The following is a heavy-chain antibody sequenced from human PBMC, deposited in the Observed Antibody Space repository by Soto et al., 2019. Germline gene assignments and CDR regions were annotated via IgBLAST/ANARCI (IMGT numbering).Heavy chain of an antibody. CDR2: ISAYNGNT. V-gene: IGHV1-18*01. CDR3: ARDSPPYYYDSSGPKLVYYYYGMDV. CDR1: GYTFTSYG. J-gene: IGHJ6*02. D-gene: IGHD3-22*01. Sequence: GASVKVSCKASGYTFTSYGISWVRQAPGQGLEWMGWISAYNGNTNYEQKHQSRVTMTTDTSTSTANMKQRNLKTDDTSVFYCARDSPPYYYDSSGPKLVYYYYGMDVWGQGTTVTVSS.